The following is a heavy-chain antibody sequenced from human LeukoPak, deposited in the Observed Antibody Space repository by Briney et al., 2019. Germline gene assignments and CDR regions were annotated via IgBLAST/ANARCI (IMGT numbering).Heavy chain of an antibody. Sequence: SQTLSLTCAVSGGSISSGGYSWSWIRQPPGKGLEWIGYIYHSGSTYYNTSLKSRVTISVDRSKNQFSLKLSSVTAADTAVYYCARGSDYGSGNWFDPWGQGTLVTVSS. CDR1: GGSISSGGYS. D-gene: IGHD3-10*01. J-gene: IGHJ5*02. V-gene: IGHV4-30-2*01. CDR2: IYHSGST. CDR3: ARGSDYGSGNWFDP.